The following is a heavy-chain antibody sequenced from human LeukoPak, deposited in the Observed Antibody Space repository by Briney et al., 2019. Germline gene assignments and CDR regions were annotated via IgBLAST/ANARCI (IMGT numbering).Heavy chain of an antibody. CDR2: TYYRSKWYN. CDR3: AWGGSYHLDYYYGMDV. CDR1: GDSVSSNSAA. Sequence: SQTLSLTCAISGDSVSSNSAAWNWIRQSPSRGLEWLGRTYYRSKWYNDYAVSVKSRITINPDTSKNQFSLQLNSVTPEDTAVYYCAWGGSYHLDYYYGMDVWGQGTTVTVSS. V-gene: IGHV6-1*01. D-gene: IGHD1-26*01. J-gene: IGHJ6*02.